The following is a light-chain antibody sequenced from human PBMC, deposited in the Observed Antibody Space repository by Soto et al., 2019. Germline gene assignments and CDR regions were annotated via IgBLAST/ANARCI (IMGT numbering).Light chain of an antibody. V-gene: IGKV3-11*01. CDR3: QQRSNWPFT. CDR1: QSVSSY. J-gene: IGKJ3*01. CDR2: DAS. Sequence: ESLLTQSPATLSLSPGERATLSCRASQSVSSYLAWYQQKPGQAPRLLIYDASNRATGIPARFSGSGSGTDFTLTISSLEPEDFAVYYCQQRSNWPFTFGPGT.